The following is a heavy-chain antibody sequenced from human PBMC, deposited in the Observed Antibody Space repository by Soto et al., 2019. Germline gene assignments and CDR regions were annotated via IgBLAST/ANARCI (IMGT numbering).Heavy chain of an antibody. CDR3: ARGVTGTAYWFDP. CDR2: IYHSGST. D-gene: IGHD1-7*01. CDR1: SGSISSSNW. V-gene: IGHV4-4*02. J-gene: IGHJ5*02. Sequence: PSETLSLTCAVSSGSISSSNWWSWVRQPPGKGLEWIGEIYHSGSTNYNPSLKSRVTISVDKSKNQFSLKLSSVTAADTAVYYCARGVTGTAYWFDPWGQGTLVTVSS.